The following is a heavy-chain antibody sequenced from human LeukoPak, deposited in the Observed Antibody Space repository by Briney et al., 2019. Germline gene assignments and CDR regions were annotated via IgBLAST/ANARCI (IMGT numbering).Heavy chain of an antibody. CDR2: ISGSGDNT. CDR3: AKGSYYDSSGSFNFDY. Sequence: HPGGSLRLSCAASGFTFSSYAMSWVRQAPGKGLEWVSGISGSGDNTYYADSVKGRFTISRDNSKNTLYVQVNSLGTEDTAAYYCAKGSYYDSSGSFNFDYWGQGTLVTVSS. CDR1: GFTFSSYA. D-gene: IGHD3-22*01. J-gene: IGHJ4*02. V-gene: IGHV3-23*01.